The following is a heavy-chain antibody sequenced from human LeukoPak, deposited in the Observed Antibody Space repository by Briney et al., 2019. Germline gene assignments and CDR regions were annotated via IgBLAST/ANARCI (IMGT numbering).Heavy chain of an antibody. J-gene: IGHJ4*02. D-gene: IGHD3-22*01. Sequence: GGSLRLSCAASGFTFSSYAMSWVRQAPGKGLEWVSAISGSGGSTYYADSVKGRFTISRDNSKNTLYLQMNSLRTEDTAVYYCARGPPYYYDSSGYSPIHDYWGQGTPVTVSS. CDR3: ARGPPYYYDSSGYSPIHDY. V-gene: IGHV3-23*01. CDR2: ISGSGGST. CDR1: GFTFSSYA.